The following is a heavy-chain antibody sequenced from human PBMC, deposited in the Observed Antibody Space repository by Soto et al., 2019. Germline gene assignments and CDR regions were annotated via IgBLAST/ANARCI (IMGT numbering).Heavy chain of an antibody. CDR2: IYYSGST. J-gene: IGHJ6*02. D-gene: IGHD2-2*01. Sequence: SETLSLTCTVSGGSISSGGYYWSWIRQHPGKGLEWIGYIYYSGSTYYNPSLKSRVTISVDTSKNHFSLNLSSVTAADTAVYFCARHFPGPRVEYQLPRPYYYYYGMDVWGQGTTVTVSS. V-gene: IGHV4-31*03. CDR3: ARHFPGPRVEYQLPRPYYYYYGMDV. CDR1: GGSISSGGYY.